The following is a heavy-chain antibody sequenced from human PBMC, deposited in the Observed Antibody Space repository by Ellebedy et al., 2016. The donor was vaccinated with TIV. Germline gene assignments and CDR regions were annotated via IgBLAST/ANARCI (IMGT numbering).Heavy chain of an antibody. CDR2: IYYSGST. D-gene: IGHD3-16*01. CDR3: ARFVRGGLYYFDY. Sequence: MPSETLSLTCTVSGGSISSSSYYWGWIRQPPGKGLEWIGSIYYSGSTYYNPSLKSRVTIFVDTSKNQFSLKLSSVTAADTAVYYCARFVRGGLYYFDYWGQGTLVTVSS. V-gene: IGHV4-39*01. J-gene: IGHJ4*02. CDR1: GGSISSSSYY.